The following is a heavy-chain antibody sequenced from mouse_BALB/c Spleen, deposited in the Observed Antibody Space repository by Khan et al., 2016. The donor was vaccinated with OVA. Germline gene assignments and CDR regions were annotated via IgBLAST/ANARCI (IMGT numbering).Heavy chain of an antibody. CDR2: ISYSGNT. J-gene: IGHJ2*01. CDR1: GYSITSDYA. CDR3: ARVYGGDFDY. Sequence: VQLQESGPGLVKPSQSLSLICTVTGYSITSDYAWNWIRQFPGNKLEWMGFISYSGNTNYNLSLKSRISITRDTSKNQFFLHLNSVATEDTATYYCARVYGGDFDYWGQGTTLTVSS. D-gene: IGHD2-10*02. V-gene: IGHV3-2*02.